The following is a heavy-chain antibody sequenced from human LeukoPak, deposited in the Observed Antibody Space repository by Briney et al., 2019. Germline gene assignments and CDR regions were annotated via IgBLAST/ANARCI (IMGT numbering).Heavy chain of an antibody. J-gene: IGHJ4*02. CDR3: AREGVWWELRRGFDY. D-gene: IGHD1-26*01. V-gene: IGHV1-69*05. CDR1: GGTFSSYA. Sequence: SVKVSCKASGGTFSSYAISWVRQAPGQGLEWMGGIIPIFGTANYAQKFQGRVTITTDESTSTAYMELSSLRSEDTAVYYCAREGVWWELRRGFDYWGQGTLVTVS. CDR2: IIPIFGTA.